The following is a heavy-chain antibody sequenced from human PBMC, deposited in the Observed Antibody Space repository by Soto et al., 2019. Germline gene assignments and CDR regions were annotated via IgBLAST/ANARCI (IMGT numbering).Heavy chain of an antibody. D-gene: IGHD6-13*01. CDR3: AKGGIAAAGTYYYYYMDV. CDR1: GFTFSSYW. V-gene: IGHV3-74*01. Sequence: GGSLRFSCAASGFTFSSYWMHWVRQAPGKGLVWVSRINSDGSSTSYADSVKGRFTISRDNAKNTLYLQMNSLRAEDTAVYYCAKGGIAAAGTYYYYYMDVWGKGTTVTVSS. J-gene: IGHJ6*03. CDR2: INSDGSST.